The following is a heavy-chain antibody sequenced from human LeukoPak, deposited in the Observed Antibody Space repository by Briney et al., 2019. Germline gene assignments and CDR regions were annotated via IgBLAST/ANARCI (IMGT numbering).Heavy chain of an antibody. CDR2: ISYDGSNK. D-gene: IGHD5-18*01. Sequence: GGSLRLSCAASGFTFSSYGMHWVRQAPGKGLEWVAVISYDGSNKYYADSVKGRLTISRDNSKNTLYLQMNSLRAEDTAVYYCAKTAMVYYYYYYMDVWGKGTTVTVSS. V-gene: IGHV3-30*18. CDR3: AKTAMVYYYYYYMDV. J-gene: IGHJ6*03. CDR1: GFTFSSYG.